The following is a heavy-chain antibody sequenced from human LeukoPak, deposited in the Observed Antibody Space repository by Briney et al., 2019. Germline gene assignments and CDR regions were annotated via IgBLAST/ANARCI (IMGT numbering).Heavy chain of an antibody. CDR2: ISSSSSYI. Sequence: GGSLRLSCAASGFTFSSYIMNWVRQAPGKGLEWVSSISSSSSYIYYADSVKGRFTISRDNAKNSLYLQMNSLRAEDTAVYYCARELGIAAAGTLDYWGQGTLVTVSS. CDR3: ARELGIAAAGTLDY. CDR1: GFTFSSYI. D-gene: IGHD6-13*01. V-gene: IGHV3-21*01. J-gene: IGHJ4*02.